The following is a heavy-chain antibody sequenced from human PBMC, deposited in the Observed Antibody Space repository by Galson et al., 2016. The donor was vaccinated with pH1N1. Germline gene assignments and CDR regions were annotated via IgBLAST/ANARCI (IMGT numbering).Heavy chain of an antibody. CDR3: ARFNYGDYVNYFDY. D-gene: IGHD4-17*01. CDR1: GFSLRTSGMC. Sequence: PALVKPTQTLTLTCTFSGFSLRTSGMCVSWIRQPPGKALEWLALIDWGDDKYYSIYLKTRHTISKDTSKNQVVLTMTNMDPVDTATYYCARFNYGDYVNYFDYWGQGTLVTVSS. CDR2: IDWGDDK. J-gene: IGHJ4*02. V-gene: IGHV2-70*01.